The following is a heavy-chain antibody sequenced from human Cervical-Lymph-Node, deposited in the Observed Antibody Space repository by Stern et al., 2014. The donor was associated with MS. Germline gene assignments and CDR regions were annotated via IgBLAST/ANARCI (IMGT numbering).Heavy chain of an antibody. V-gene: IGHV3-30-3*01. CDR1: GFTFNTYA. Sequence: VQLLESGGGVVQPGRSLRLSCAASGFTFNTYAIHWVRQAPGKGLEWVALISYDGNNNYYADSVRGRFTISRDSSRRTVFLQMNSLRTDDTAIYYCARAYSSTWYAYFDYWGQGALVTVSS. J-gene: IGHJ4*02. D-gene: IGHD2-2*01. CDR2: ISYDGNNN. CDR3: ARAYSSTWYAYFDY.